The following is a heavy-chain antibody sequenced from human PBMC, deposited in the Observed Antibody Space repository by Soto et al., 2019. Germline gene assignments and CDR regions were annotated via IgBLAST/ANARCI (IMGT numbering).Heavy chain of an antibody. D-gene: IGHD5-12*01. CDR2: ISSSSSYI. Sequence: GSLRLSCAASGFTFSSYSMNWVRQAPGKGLEWVSSISSSSSYIYYADSVKGRFTISRDNAKNSLYLQMNSLRAEDTAVYYCARGAYSGYGPDAFDIWGQGTMVTVSS. CDR1: GFTFSSYS. J-gene: IGHJ3*02. CDR3: ARGAYSGYGPDAFDI. V-gene: IGHV3-21*01.